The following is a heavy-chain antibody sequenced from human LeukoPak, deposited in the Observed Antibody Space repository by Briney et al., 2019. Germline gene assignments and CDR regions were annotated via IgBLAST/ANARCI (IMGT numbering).Heavy chain of an antibody. V-gene: IGHV4-39*07. J-gene: IGHJ4*02. CDR1: GGSISSSNYY. CDR2: IYYSGST. CDR3: ARRGYCSSTSCYTFDY. D-gene: IGHD2-2*01. Sequence: PSETLSLTCTVSGGSISSSNYYWGWIRQPPGKGLEWIGVIYYSGSTTYNPSLKSRVTISVDTSKNQFSLKLSSVTAADTAVYYCARRGYCSSTSCYTFDYWGQGTLVTVSS.